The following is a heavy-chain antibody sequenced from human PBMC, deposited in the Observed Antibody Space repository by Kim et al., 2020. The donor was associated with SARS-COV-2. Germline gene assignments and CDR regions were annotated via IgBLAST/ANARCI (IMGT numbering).Heavy chain of an antibody. CDR2: INPNSGGT. Sequence: ASVKVSCKASGYTFTGYYMHWVRQAPGQGLEWMGRINPNSGGTNYAQKFQGRVTMTRDTSISTAYMELSRLRSDDTAVYYCAAITGYSYGPADYWGQGTLGTESS. J-gene: IGHJ4*02. CDR3: AAITGYSYGPADY. CDR1: GYTFTGYY. V-gene: IGHV1-2*06. D-gene: IGHD5-18*01.